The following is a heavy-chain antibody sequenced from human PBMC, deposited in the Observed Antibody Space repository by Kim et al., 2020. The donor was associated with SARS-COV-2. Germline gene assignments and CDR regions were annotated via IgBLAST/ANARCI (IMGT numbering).Heavy chain of an antibody. D-gene: IGHD2-15*01. J-gene: IGHJ5*02. Sequence: GSPYYTPSLKSRVTISVDTSKNQFSLKLSSVTAADTAVYYCARLVDWFDPWGQGTLVTVSS. CDR2: GSP. CDR3: ARLVDWFDP. V-gene: IGHV4-39*01.